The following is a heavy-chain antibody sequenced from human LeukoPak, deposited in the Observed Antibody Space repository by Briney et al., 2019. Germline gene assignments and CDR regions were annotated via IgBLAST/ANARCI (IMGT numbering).Heavy chain of an antibody. V-gene: IGHV3-9*01. CDR3: TKARALNLHAFDI. CDR2: ISWNTGTI. Sequence: SGGSLRLSCGASGFTFDDYAMHWVRQAPGKGLEWVSGISWNTGTIGYADSVKGRFTIPRDNAKSSVYLQMNGLRPDDTALYYCTKARALNLHAFDIWGQGTMVTVSS. CDR1: GFTFDDYA. D-gene: IGHD1-14*01. J-gene: IGHJ3*02.